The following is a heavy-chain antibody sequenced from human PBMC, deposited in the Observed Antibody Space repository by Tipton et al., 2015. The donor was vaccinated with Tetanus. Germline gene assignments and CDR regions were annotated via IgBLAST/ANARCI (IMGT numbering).Heavy chain of an antibody. CDR3: ASGSALDY. Sequence: SLRLSCSVTGFTFSNYAMNWVRQAPGKGLEWVSSISSTTSYIYYADSVKGRFTISRDNAKNSLYLQMDSLRAEDTALYYCASGSALDYWGQGALVIVSS. CDR1: GFTFSNYA. D-gene: IGHD6-25*01. V-gene: IGHV3-21*01. J-gene: IGHJ4*02. CDR2: ISSTTSYI.